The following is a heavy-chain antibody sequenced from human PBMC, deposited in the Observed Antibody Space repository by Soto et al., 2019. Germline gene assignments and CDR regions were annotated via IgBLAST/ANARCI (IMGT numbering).Heavy chain of an antibody. CDR2: ISSGSSNI. CDR1: GFTFSSYT. Sequence: ESGGGLVKPGGSLRLSCAGSGFTFSSYTLNWVRQAPGKGLEWVSFISSGSSNIYYADSVKGRFIISRDDAKNSLFVQMNSLRAEDTAVYYCARLRRNSYALDYWGPGTLVTVSS. D-gene: IGHD5-18*01. CDR3: ARLRRNSYALDY. J-gene: IGHJ4*02. V-gene: IGHV3-21*01.